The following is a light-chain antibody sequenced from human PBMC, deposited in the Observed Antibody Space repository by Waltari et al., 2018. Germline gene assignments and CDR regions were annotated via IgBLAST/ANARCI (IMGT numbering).Light chain of an antibody. CDR2: GTS. CDR3: QQYSNWPRT. V-gene: IGKV3-11*01. J-gene: IGKJ1*01. Sequence: EIVLAQSPATLSLSPGESATLSCRASQSVSSTLAWYQQKPGQAPRLLIYGTSNRATGIPDRFSGSGSGTDFTLTISSLEPDDFAVYYCQQYSNWPRTFGQGTKVEIK. CDR1: QSVSST.